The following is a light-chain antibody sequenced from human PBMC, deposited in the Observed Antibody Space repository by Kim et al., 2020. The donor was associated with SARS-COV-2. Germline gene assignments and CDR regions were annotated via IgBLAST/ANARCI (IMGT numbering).Light chain of an antibody. CDR2: EAS. J-gene: IGKJ2*01. V-gene: IGKV3-11*01. CDR3: HLRT. CDR1: QSVSGY. Sequence: EIVLTQSPATLSLSPGERATLSCRASQSVSGYLAWYQQKRGQAPRLVIYEASKRATGIPARFSGSGSGTDFTLTISSLEPEDFAVYYCHLRTFGQGTKLEI.